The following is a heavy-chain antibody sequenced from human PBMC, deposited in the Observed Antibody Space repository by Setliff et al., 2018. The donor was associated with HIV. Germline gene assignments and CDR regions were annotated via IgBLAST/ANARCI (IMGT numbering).Heavy chain of an antibody. V-gene: IGHV4-59*12. CDR3: ARGGYYDNSGYYYATYPPDY. Sequence: SETLSLTCTVSGGSISTYYWSWIRQPPGKGLEWIGYISYSGSTNYNPSLKSRVTLSVKTSKNQFSLKLSSVTAADTAVYYCARGGYYDNSGYYYATYPPDYWGQGALVTVSS. CDR2: ISYSGST. CDR1: GGSISTYY. D-gene: IGHD3-22*01. J-gene: IGHJ4*02.